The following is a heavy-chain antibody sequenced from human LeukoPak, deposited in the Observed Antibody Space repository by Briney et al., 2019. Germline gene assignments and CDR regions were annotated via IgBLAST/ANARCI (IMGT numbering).Heavy chain of an antibody. V-gene: IGHV3-7*01. CDR2: IKQDGSEK. D-gene: IGHD6-13*01. CDR1: GFTFSSYW. CDR3: ARDRWQQLVFFDY. Sequence: GGSLRLSCAASGFTFSSYWMSWVRQAPGKGLEWVANIKQDGSEKYYVDSVKGRFTISRDNAENSLYLQMNSLRAEDTAVYYCARDRWQQLVFFDYWGQGTLVTVSS. J-gene: IGHJ4*02.